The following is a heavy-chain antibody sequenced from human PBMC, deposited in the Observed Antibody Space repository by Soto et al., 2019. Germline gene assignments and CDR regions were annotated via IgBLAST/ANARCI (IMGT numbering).Heavy chain of an antibody. CDR3: AKFLVGTGDSIGWPWFFEY. V-gene: IGHV3-23*01. J-gene: IGHJ4*02. D-gene: IGHD6-25*01. Sequence: EVQLLESGGVLVQPGGSLRLSCAASGFTFGTYAMAWVRQAPGQGLDWVSAISGCGGTTYYAVSVRGLFTISMDNSKNTPYFTMTSLRVKDTALYYCAKFLVGTGDSIGWPWFFEYWGQGILVTVSS. CDR2: ISGCGGTT. CDR1: GFTFGTYA.